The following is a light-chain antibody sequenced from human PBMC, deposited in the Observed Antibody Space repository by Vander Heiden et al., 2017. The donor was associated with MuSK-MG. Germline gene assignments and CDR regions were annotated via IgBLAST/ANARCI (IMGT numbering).Light chain of an antibody. CDR2: GAS. CDR1: QTVNSN. J-gene: IGKJ4*01. V-gene: IGKV3-15*01. Sequence: EIVMTQSPATLSVSPGERATLSCRASQTVNSNLGWYQQKPGQSPRLLIYGASTRATGIPARFSGSGSGTEFTLTISSLQSEDFAVYYCRQYNNWPLTFGGGTKVEIK. CDR3: RQYNNWPLT.